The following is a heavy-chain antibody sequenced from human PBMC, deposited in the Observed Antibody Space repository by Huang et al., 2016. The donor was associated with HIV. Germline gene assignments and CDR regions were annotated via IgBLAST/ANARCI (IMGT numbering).Heavy chain of an antibody. J-gene: IGHJ4*02. CDR1: GGSFSGYY. V-gene: IGHV4-34*02. Sequence: QVQLEQWGAGLLKASETLSLTCAVYGGSFSGYYWTWLRQAPGKGLEWVGEINHRGNTNYNPSLKSRVNMSVDTSKSQFSLYLTSLSAADTGTYFCARRYNSRRDYWGRGTLVTVNS. CDR3: ARRYNSRRDY. D-gene: IGHD3-22*01. CDR2: INHRGNT.